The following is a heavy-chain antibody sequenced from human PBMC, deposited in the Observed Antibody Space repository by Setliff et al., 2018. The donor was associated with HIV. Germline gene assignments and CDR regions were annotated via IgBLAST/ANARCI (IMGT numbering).Heavy chain of an antibody. V-gene: IGHV1-69*13. Sequence: GASVKVSCKASGGTFSTYAISWVRQAPGQGLEWMGGIIPIFGTTNYAQKFQGRVTITADDSTSTAYMELTSLRSEDTAVYYCARDPDRVRGIYYYMDVWGQGTTVTVSS. CDR1: GGTFSTYA. J-gene: IGHJ6*03. D-gene: IGHD6-13*01. CDR2: IIPIFGTT. CDR3: ARDPDRVRGIYYYMDV.